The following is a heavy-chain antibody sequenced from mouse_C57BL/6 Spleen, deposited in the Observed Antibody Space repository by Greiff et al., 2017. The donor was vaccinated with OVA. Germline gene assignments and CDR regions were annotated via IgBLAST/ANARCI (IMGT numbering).Heavy chain of an antibody. CDR1: GFTFSDYY. Sequence: EVMLVESGGGLVQPGGSLKLSCAASGFTFSDYYMYWVRQTPEKRLEWVAYISNGGGSTYYQDTVKGRFTISRDNAKNTLYLQMSRLKSEDTAMYYCARHITTVVATNFDVWGTGTTVTVSS. CDR2: ISNGGGST. CDR3: ARHITTVVATNFDV. D-gene: IGHD1-1*01. V-gene: IGHV5-12*01. J-gene: IGHJ1*03.